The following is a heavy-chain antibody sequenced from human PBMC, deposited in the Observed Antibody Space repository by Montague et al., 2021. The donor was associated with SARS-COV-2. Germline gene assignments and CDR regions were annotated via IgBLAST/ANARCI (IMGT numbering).Heavy chain of an antibody. CDR3: AREYSAPRWFGVYNRYGMDV. D-gene: IGHD3-10*01. CDR2: IWYDGSNQ. CDR1: GFTFSSYD. Sequence: SLRLSCAASGFTFSSYDMHWVRQAPGKGLEWVAVIWYDGSNQYYGDSVKGRFTISRDNSKNTLYLQINSLRAEDTAVYYCAREYSAPRWFGVYNRYGMDVWGQGTTVTVSS. J-gene: IGHJ6*02. V-gene: IGHV3-33*08.